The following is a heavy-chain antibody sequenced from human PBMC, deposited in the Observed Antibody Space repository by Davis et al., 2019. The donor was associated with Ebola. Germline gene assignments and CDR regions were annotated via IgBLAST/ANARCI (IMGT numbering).Heavy chain of an antibody. J-gene: IGHJ6*01. Sequence: PGGSLRLSCVASGFIFNSCGMHWVRQAPGTGLQWLAVISYDGRNKYYADSVKGRFTISRDNSNNTLYLEMTSLHQGPIGLPPGTLLQEHLWG. CDR3: TLLQEHL. CDR1: GFIFNSCG. CDR2: ISYDGRNK. V-gene: IGHV3-30*03.